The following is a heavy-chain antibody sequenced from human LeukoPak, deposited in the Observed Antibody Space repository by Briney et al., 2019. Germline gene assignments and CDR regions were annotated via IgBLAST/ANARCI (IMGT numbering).Heavy chain of an antibody. D-gene: IGHD3-22*01. CDR3: ASSGYYYSAFDI. J-gene: IGHJ3*02. CDR2: IYYSGSN. V-gene: IGHV4-59*01. Sequence: SETLSLTCTVSGGSISSYYWSWIRQPPGKGLEWIGYIYYSGSNNYNPSLKSRVTISVDTSKNQFSLKLSSVTAADTAVYYCASSGYYYSAFDIWGQGTMVTVSS. CDR1: GGSISSYY.